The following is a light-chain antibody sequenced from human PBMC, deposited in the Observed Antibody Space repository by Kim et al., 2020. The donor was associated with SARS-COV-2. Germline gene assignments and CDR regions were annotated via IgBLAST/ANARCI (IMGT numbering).Light chain of an antibody. CDR1: QSVSSY. CDR3: QQRSNWPIS. V-gene: IGKV3-11*01. CDR2: DAS. Sequence: EIVLTQSPATLSLSPGERATLSCRTSQSVSSYLAWYQQKPGQAPRLLIYDASNRATGIPARFSGSGSVTDFTLTISSLEPEEFAVYYCQQRSNWPISFGQGTRLEIK. J-gene: IGKJ5*01.